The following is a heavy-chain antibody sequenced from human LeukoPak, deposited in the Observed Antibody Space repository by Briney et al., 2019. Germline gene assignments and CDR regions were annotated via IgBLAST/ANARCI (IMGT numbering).Heavy chain of an antibody. V-gene: IGHV4-59*01. CDR3: ARGRYSTDFDY. J-gene: IGHJ4*02. D-gene: IGHD5-18*01. CDR1: GGSISSYY. Sequence: SETLSLTCTVSGGSISSYYWSWIRQPPGKGLEWIGYIYHSGSTNYNPSLKSRVTISVDTSKNQFSLKLSSVTAADTAVYYCARGRYSTDFDYWGQGTLVTVSS. CDR2: IYHSGST.